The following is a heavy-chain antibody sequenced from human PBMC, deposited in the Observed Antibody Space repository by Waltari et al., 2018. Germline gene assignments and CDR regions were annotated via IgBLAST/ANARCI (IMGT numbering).Heavy chain of an antibody. CDR3: ARRSYYGSGVLGDYGMDV. V-gene: IGHV4-59*08. CDR2: IYYRGST. J-gene: IGHJ6*02. D-gene: IGHD3-10*01. Sequence: QVQLQESGPGLVKPSETLSLTCTVSGGSISSYYLSWIRQPPGKGLEWIGYIYYRGSTNYNPSLKSRVTISVDTSKNQFSLKLSSVTAADTAVYYCARRSYYGSGVLGDYGMDVWGQGTTVTVSS. CDR1: GGSISSYY.